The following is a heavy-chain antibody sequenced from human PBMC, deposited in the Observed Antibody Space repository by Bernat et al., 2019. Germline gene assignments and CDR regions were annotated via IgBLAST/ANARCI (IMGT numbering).Heavy chain of an antibody. V-gene: IGHV3-23*01. CDR2: ISGSGGST. D-gene: IGHD2-15*01. Sequence: EVQLLESGGGLVQPGGSLRLSCAASGFTFSSYAMSWVRQAPGKGLEWVSAISGSGGSTYYADSVKGRFTISRDNSKNTLYLQMNSLRAEDTAVYYCARGGRRDRYCSGGSCNWYFDLWGRGTLVTVSS. CDR1: GFTFSSYA. CDR3: ARGGRRDRYCSGGSCNWYFDL. J-gene: IGHJ2*01.